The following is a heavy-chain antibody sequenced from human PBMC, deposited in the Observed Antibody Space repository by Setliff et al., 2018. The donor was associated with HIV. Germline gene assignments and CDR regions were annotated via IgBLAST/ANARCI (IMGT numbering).Heavy chain of an antibody. D-gene: IGHD5-18*01. CDR2: IYYNGNT. V-gene: IGHV4-59*04. CDR3: AKRPGYGYPFHI. CDR1: GGSITGYY. J-gene: IGHJ6*02. Sequence: SETLSLTCTVSGGSITGYYWSWIRQPPGKGLEWIGTIYYNGNTFYDPSLKSRVTISIDMSKNQFSLKLTSVAAADTAVYYCAKRPGYGYPFHIWGQGTTVTVSS.